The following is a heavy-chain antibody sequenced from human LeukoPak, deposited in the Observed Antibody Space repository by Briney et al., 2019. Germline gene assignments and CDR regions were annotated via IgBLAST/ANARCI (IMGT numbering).Heavy chain of an antibody. CDR3: TGSCYGSGSHAYFDY. CDR2: IRSTANGYAT. Sequence: GGSLRLSCAASGFTFSGSALHWVRQASGKGLEWVGRIRSTANGYATAYAASVKGRFTISRDESKNTAYLKMDSLKTEDTAVYYCTGSCYGSGSHAYFDYWGQGTLVTVSS. J-gene: IGHJ4*02. V-gene: IGHV3-73*01. D-gene: IGHD3-10*01. CDR1: GFTFSGSA.